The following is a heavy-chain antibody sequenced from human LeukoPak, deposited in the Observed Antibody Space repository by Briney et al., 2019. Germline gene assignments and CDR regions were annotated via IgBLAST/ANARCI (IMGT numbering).Heavy chain of an antibody. CDR1: EFTFSNYE. CDR3: ARERAADSDAFDI. J-gene: IGHJ3*02. D-gene: IGHD6-13*01. Sequence: SGGSLRLSCAAPEFTFSNYEMNWVRQAPGKGLEWVSYISSGGSTIYYADSVKGRFTISRDNAKNSLYLQMNSLRAEDTAVYYCARERAADSDAFDIWGQGTMVTVSS. V-gene: IGHV3-48*03. CDR2: ISSGGSTI.